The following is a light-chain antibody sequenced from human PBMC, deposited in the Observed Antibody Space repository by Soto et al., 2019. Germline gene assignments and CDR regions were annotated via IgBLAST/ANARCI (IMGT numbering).Light chain of an antibody. CDR1: SSNIGAGYD. Sequence: QSLLTQPPSVSGAPGQRVIISCTGSSSNIGAGYDVHWYQQLPGTAPRLLIYDNNNRPSGVPARFSVSKSDTSASLAITGLQPEDEADYYCQSYDSSLSGSYVFGTGTKLTVL. V-gene: IGLV1-40*01. J-gene: IGLJ1*01. CDR3: QSYDSSLSGSYV. CDR2: DNN.